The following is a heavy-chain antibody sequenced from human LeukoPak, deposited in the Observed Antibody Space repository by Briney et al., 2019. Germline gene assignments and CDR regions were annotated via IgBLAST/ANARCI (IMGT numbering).Heavy chain of an antibody. CDR3: AREIIVASVPGRFDP. D-gene: IGHD2/OR15-2a*01. CDR1: GYTFSSYA. J-gene: IGHJ5*02. V-gene: IGHV1-3*01. CDR2: INAGNGNT. Sequence: GASVKVSCKASGYTFSSYAIHWVRQAPGKRLEWLGWINAGNGNTKYSQKFQGRVTITRDTSASTAYMELTSLRSEDTAVFYCAREIIVASVPGRFDPWGQGTLVTVSS.